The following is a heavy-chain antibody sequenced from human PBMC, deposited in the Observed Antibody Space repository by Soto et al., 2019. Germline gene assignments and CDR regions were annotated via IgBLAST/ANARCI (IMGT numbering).Heavy chain of an antibody. V-gene: IGHV4-31*03. CDR2: IYYSGST. CDR1: GGSISSGGYY. CDR3: ARVGGINWFDP. D-gene: IGHD3-16*01. J-gene: IGHJ5*02. Sequence: QVQLQESGPGLVKPSQTLSLTCTVSGGSISSGGYYWSWIRQHPGEGLEWIGYIYYSGSTYYNPSLKGRVTISVDTSKNQFALKLSSVTAADTAVYYCARVGGINWFDPWGQGTLVTVSS.